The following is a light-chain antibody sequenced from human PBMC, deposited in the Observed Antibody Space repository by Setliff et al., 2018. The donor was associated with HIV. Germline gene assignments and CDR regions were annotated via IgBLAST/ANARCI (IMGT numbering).Light chain of an antibody. V-gene: IGLV2-14*03. Sequence: QSVLTQPASVSGSPGQSITISCTGRSSDVGGYDYVSWYQQYPGKAPKLMIYEVNNRPSGVSNRFPGSKSGNSASLTISGLQTEDEADYYCNSYTSTNTYVFGTGTKVTVL. J-gene: IGLJ1*01. CDR2: EVN. CDR1: SSDVGGYDY. CDR3: NSYTSTNTYV.